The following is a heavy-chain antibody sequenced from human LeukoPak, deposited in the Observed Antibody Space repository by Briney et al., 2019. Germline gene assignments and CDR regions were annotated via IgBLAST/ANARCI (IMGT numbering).Heavy chain of an antibody. Sequence: GGSLRLSCAASGFTFSSYAMSWVRQAPGKGLEWVSAISGSGGSTYYADSVKGRFTISRDNSKNTLYLQMNSLRAEDTAVYYCARSPPLLWFGEGHFDPWGQGTLVTVSS. CDR1: GFTFSSYA. V-gene: IGHV3-23*01. CDR2: ISGSGGST. D-gene: IGHD3-10*01. CDR3: ARSPPLLWFGEGHFDP. J-gene: IGHJ5*02.